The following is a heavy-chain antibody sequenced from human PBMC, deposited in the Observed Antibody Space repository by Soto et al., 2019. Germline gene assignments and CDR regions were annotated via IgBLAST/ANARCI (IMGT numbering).Heavy chain of an antibody. CDR2: IYTSGST. J-gene: IGHJ5*02. CDR3: ARDGVTMVRGVKNWFDP. Sequence: NPSETLSFTCTVSGGSISSYYWSWIRQPAGKGLEWIGRIYTSGSTNYNPSLKSRVTMSVDTSKNQFSLKLSSVTAADTAVYYCARDGVTMVRGVKNWFDPWGQGTLVTVSS. D-gene: IGHD3-10*01. CDR1: GGSISSYY. V-gene: IGHV4-4*07.